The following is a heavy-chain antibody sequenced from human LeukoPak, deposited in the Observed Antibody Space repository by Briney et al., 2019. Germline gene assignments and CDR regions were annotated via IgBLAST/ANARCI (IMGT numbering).Heavy chain of an antibody. CDR1: GYTFTSYD. J-gene: IGHJ5*02. D-gene: IGHD2-15*01. V-gene: IGHV1-8*03. CDR2: MNPNSGNT. CDR3: ARVAYCSGGSCYHNWFDP. Sequence: ASVKVSCKASGYTFTSYDINWVRQATGQGLEWMGWMNPNSGNTGYAQKFQGRVTITRNTSISTAYMELSSLRSEDTAVYDCARVAYCSGGSCYHNWFDPWGQGTLVTVSS.